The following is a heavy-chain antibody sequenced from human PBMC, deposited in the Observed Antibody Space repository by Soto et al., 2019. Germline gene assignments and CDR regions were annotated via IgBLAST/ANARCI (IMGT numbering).Heavy chain of an antibody. Sequence: EVQLVESGGGLVQPGGFLRLSCAVSGFTFSSFWMHWVRQAPGEGLVWVSRINTDGSSTSYADSVKGRFTISRDNAKNTLYLQMNSLRVEDTAMYYCAKRGVDTFGLSYWGQGTLVTVFS. D-gene: IGHD3-10*01. CDR2: INTDGSST. CDR3: AKRGVDTFGLSY. V-gene: IGHV3-74*01. J-gene: IGHJ4*02. CDR1: GFTFSSFW.